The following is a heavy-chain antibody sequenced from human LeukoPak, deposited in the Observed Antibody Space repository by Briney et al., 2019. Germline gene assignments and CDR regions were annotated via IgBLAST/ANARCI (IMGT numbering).Heavy chain of an antibody. Sequence: GGSLRLSCAASGFTFSSYGMHWVRQAPGKGLEWVAFIRFDGSNKYYADSVKGRFTISRDNSKNTLYLQMNSLRVEDTAVYYCAKDDYYDTSGYRDWGQGTLVTVSS. J-gene: IGHJ4*02. CDR2: IRFDGSNK. CDR3: AKDDYYDTSGYRD. V-gene: IGHV3-30*02. CDR1: GFTFSSYG. D-gene: IGHD3-22*01.